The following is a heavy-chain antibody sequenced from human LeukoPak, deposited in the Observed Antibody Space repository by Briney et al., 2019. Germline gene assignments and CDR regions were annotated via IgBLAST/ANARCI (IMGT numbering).Heavy chain of an antibody. CDR2: INPNSGGT. D-gene: IGHD1-26*01. V-gene: IGHV1-2*06. Sequence: GASVKVSCKXSGYTFTRYYMHWVRQAPGQGLEWMGRINPNSGGTNYAQTFQGRVTMTRDTSISTAYMELSRLRSDDTAVYYCARDRGSGSYEFDPWGQGTLVTVSS. CDR1: GYTFTRYY. J-gene: IGHJ5*02. CDR3: ARDRGSGSYEFDP.